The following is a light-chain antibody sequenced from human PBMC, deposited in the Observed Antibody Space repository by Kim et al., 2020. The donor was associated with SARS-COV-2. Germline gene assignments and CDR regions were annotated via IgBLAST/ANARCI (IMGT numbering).Light chain of an antibody. J-gene: IGLJ2*01. CDR2: YDS. Sequence: APGKTAKNNYGGNNIARNSVSWCPQKPGQAPELVIYYDSDRTSGIPERFSGSNSGSKANLTISRVEAGDEADYYCQVWDSSSDPAVFGGGTQLTVL. CDR1: NIARNS. V-gene: IGLV3-21*04. CDR3: QVWDSSSDPAV.